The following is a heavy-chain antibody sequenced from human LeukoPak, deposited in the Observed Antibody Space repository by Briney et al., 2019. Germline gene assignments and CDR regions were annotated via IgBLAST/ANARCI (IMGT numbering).Heavy chain of an antibody. V-gene: IGHV3-30-3*01. CDR2: ISYDGSNK. CDR1: GFTFSSYA. Sequence: GGSLRLSCAASGFTFSSYAMHWVCQAPGKGLEWVAVISYDGSNKYYADSVKGRFTISRDNSKNTLYLQMNSLRAEDTAVYYCARGEFVLDYWGQGTLVTVSS. D-gene: IGHD2-21*01. J-gene: IGHJ4*02. CDR3: ARGEFVLDY.